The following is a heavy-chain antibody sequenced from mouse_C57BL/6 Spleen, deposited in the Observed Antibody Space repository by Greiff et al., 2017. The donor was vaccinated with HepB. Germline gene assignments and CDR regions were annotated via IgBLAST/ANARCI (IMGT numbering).Heavy chain of an antibody. CDR1: GFSFNTYA. D-gene: IGHD2-1*01. J-gene: IGHJ2*01. CDR2: IRSKSNNYAT. Sequence: EVMLVESGGGLVQPKGSLKLSCAASGFSFNTYAMNWVRQAPGKGLEWVARIRSKSNNYATYYADSVKDRFTISRDDSESMLYLQMNNLKTEDTAMYYCVRGDGNYYFDYWGQGTTLTVSS. CDR3: VRGDGNYYFDY. V-gene: IGHV10-1*01.